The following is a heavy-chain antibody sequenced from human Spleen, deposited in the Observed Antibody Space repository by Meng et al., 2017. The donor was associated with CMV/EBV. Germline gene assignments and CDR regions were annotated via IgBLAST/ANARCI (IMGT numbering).Heavy chain of an antibody. CDR2: IKQDGSEK. Sequence: GGSLRLSCAASGFTFSSYWMSWVRQAPGKGLEWVANIKQDGSEKYYVDSVKGRFTISRDNAKNSLYLQMNSLRAEDTAVFYCARDGSGWYGNYGMDVWGQGTTVTVSS. J-gene: IGHJ6*02. CDR3: ARDGSGWYGNYGMDV. D-gene: IGHD6-19*01. V-gene: IGHV3-7*01. CDR1: GFTFSSYW.